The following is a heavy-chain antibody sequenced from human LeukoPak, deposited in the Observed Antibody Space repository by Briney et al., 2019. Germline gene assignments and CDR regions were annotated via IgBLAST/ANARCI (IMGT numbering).Heavy chain of an antibody. V-gene: IGHV3-15*01. CDR3: TTDLGSTVA. CDR2: IKSKTDGGTT. Sequence: WVGRIKSKTDGGTTDYAAPVKGRFTISRDDSKNTLYLQMNSLKTEDTAVYYCTTDLGSTVAWDQGTLVTVSS. J-gene: IGHJ5*02. D-gene: IGHD2-2*01.